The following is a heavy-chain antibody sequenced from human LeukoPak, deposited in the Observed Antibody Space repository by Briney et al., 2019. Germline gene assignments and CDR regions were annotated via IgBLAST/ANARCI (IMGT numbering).Heavy chain of an antibody. CDR2: IYYSGST. V-gene: IGHV4-39*01. CDR1: GGSISSSSYY. CDR3: ARDPGTGYADY. Sequence: SETLSLTCTVSGGSISSSSYYWGWIRQPPGKGLEWIGSIYYSGSTYYNPSLKSRVTVSGDTSKSQFSLELTSVTAADTAVYYCARDPGTGYADYWGQGTLVTVSS. J-gene: IGHJ4*02. D-gene: IGHD5-12*01.